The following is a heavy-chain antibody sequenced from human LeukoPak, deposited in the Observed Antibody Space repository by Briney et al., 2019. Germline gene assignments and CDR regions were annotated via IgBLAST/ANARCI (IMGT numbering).Heavy chain of an antibody. CDR1: GFPFANYG. CDR2: ISYDGSSQ. CDR3: ASIAGYGDYEGAFDI. D-gene: IGHD4-17*01. Sequence: PGGSLRLSCAASGFPFANYGLHWVRQAPGKGLEWVAFISYDGSSQYYADSVKGRFTISRDNSKNTLYLQMNSLRAEDTAVYYCASIAGYGDYEGAFDIWGQGTMVTVSS. V-gene: IGHV3-30-3*01. J-gene: IGHJ3*02.